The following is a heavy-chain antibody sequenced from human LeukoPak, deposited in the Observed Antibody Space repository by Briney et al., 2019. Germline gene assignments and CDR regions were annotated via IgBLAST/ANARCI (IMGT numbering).Heavy chain of an antibody. CDR2: IKQDGSEK. V-gene: IGHV3-7*01. CDR1: GFSFSGYW. CDR3: ASFKWLASNFDY. Sequence: GGSLRLSCAASGFSFSGYWMSWVRQAPGKGLEWVANIKQDGSEKYYVDSVKGRFTISRDNAKNSLYLQMNSLRAEDTAVYYCASFKWLASNFDYWGQGTLVTVSS. J-gene: IGHJ4*02. D-gene: IGHD6-19*01.